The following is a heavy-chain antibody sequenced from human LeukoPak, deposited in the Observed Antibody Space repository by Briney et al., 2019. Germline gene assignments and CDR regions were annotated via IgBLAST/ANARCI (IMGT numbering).Heavy chain of an antibody. V-gene: IGHV1-2*02. J-gene: IGHJ4*02. D-gene: IGHD2/OR15-2a*01. CDR2: INPKTGDT. Sequence: ASVKVSCEASGYTFTDYFLHWVRQAPGRGLEWMAWINPKTGDTKYGQNFQGRVTVTRDTSISTLYMELTRLMSDDTAVYYCARVRDVTGLLYWGQGNLVTVSS. CDR3: ARVRDVTGLLY. CDR1: GYTFTDYF.